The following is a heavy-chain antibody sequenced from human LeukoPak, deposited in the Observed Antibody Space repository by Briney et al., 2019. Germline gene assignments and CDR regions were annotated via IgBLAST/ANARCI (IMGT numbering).Heavy chain of an antibody. CDR3: AGLVGRYSSGLYYYYFDY. V-gene: IGHV4-4*02. CDR1: GDSINSLDL. CDR2: MYLSGTT. D-gene: IGHD3-22*01. J-gene: IGHJ4*02. Sequence: SETLSLTCTVSGDSINSLDLWSWVRQPPGKGLEWIGEMYLSGTTHSNPSVKSRVTISIDKSKNQFFLNLSSVTAADTAVYYCAGLVGRYSSGLYYYYFDYWGQETLVTVSS.